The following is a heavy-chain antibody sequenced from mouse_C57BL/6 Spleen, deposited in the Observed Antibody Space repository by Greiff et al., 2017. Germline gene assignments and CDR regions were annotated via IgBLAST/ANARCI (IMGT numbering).Heavy chain of an antibody. CDR3: ARDYYGSSYWFAY. CDR2: IYPGSGST. Sequence: QVQLKQPGAELVKPGASVKMSCKASGCTFTSYWITWVKQRPGQGLEWIGDIYPGSGSTNYNEKFKSKATLTVDTSSSTAYMQLSSLTSEDSAVYYCARDYYGSSYWFAYWGQGTLVTVSA. CDR1: GCTFTSYW. D-gene: IGHD1-1*01. V-gene: IGHV1-55*01. J-gene: IGHJ3*01.